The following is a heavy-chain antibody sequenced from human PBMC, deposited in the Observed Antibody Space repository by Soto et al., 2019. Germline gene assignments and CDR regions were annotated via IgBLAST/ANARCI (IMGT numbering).Heavy chain of an antibody. J-gene: IGHJ3*02. D-gene: IGHD2-2*01. Sequence: QVQLVESGGGVVQPGRSLRLSCAASGFTFSSYGMHWVRQAPGKGLEWVAVIWYDGSNKYYADSVKGRFTISRDNSKNTLYLQMNSLRAEDTAVYYCAREWRREYELLLDAFDIWGQGTMVTVSS. V-gene: IGHV3-33*01. CDR1: GFTFSSYG. CDR2: IWYDGSNK. CDR3: AREWRREYELLLDAFDI.